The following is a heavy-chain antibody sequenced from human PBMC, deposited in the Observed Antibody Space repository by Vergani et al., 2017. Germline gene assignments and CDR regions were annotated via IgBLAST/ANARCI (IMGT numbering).Heavy chain of an antibody. D-gene: IGHD3-10*01. Sequence: QLKLQESGPGLVKPSETLSFPCTFSGASVNSYYWSWIRQPPGKGRDWMGYVSFRGDTLYVPSVKGRMIISLNTSSNQFSLYLTSVTAADTAVYYCARSRIYYGAGSPDYWGQGTLVTVSS. CDR2: VSFRGDT. CDR1: GASVNSYY. CDR3: ARSRIYYGAGSPDY. V-gene: IGHV4-59*02. J-gene: IGHJ4*02.